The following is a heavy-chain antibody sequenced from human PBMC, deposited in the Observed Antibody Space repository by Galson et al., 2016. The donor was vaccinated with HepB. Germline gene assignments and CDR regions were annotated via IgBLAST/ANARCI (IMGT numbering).Heavy chain of an antibody. CDR1: GFTFSXXX. V-gene: IGHV3-23*01. J-gene: IGHJ5*02. CDR2: XXGNXXXT. CDR3: ATGGDYDH. Sequence: SLRLSCAASGFTFSXXXMSXXXQAXXXGLXXVSXXXGNXXXTYCADSVTGRFTISRDNSKNTLYLQMXSLRAEDTAVYYCATGGDYDHWAQGTLGTVSS. D-gene: IGHD7-27*01.